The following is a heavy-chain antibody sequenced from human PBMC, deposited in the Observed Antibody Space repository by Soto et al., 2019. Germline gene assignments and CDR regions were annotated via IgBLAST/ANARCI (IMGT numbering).Heavy chain of an antibody. CDR1: GFTFSAYS. Sequence: EVQLVESGGGLVKPGGSLRLSCAASGFTFSAYSMNWVRQAPGRGLEWVSSITSGIISTYYGDSVRGRFTISRDNAKNSLYLQMNSLRAEDTAVYYGARVQDWGATLRLDYWCQGILVTVSS. CDR2: ITSGIIST. J-gene: IGHJ4*02. V-gene: IGHV3-21*01. D-gene: IGHD7-27*01. CDR3: ARVQDWGATLRLDY.